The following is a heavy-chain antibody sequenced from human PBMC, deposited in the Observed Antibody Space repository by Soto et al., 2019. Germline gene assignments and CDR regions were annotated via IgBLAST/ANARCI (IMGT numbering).Heavy chain of an antibody. CDR2: SYYSGTT. CDR1: GASISVHSYY. V-gene: IGHV4-39*01. J-gene: IGHJ5*02. D-gene: IGHD1-20*01. CDR3: TRRYNWNDNYFDP. Sequence: SETLSLTGTVSGASISVHSYYWTWIRQPPGKGLEWIGSSYYSGTTYFNPSLKSRATISVDTSKNQFSLRLTSVTAADTAIYYCTRRYNWNDNYFDPCGPGALVTFSS.